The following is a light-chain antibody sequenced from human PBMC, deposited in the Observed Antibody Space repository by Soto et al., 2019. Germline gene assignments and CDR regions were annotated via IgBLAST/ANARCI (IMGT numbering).Light chain of an antibody. CDR2: DVS. V-gene: IGLV2-11*01. CDR3: CSYAGSYTGV. Sequence: QSALTQPRSVSGSPGQSVTISCTGTSSDVGNYKYVSWYQQHPGKAPKPMIYDVSKRPSGVPDRFSGSKSGNTASLTISGLQTEDEADYYCCSYAGSYTGVFGGGTQLTVL. CDR1: SSDVGNYKY. J-gene: IGLJ3*02.